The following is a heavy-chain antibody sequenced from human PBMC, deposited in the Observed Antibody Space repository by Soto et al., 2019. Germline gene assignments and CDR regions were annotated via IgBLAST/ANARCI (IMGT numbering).Heavy chain of an antibody. D-gene: IGHD2-15*01. Sequence: SETLSLTCTVSGGSISSYYWSWIRQPPGKGLEWIGYIYYSGSTNYNPSFKSRVTISVDTSKNQFSLKLSSVTAADTAVYYCARLSRAPYCSGGSCYSNAFDIWGQGTMVTVSS. V-gene: IGHV4-59*08. CDR1: GGSISSYY. CDR2: IYYSGST. CDR3: ARLSRAPYCSGGSCYSNAFDI. J-gene: IGHJ3*02.